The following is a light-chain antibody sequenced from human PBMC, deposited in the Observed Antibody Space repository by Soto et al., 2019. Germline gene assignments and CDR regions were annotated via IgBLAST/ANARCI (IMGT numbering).Light chain of an antibody. V-gene: IGKV3-15*01. CDR1: QSVSSN. CDR2: GAS. J-gene: IGKJ1*01. Sequence: IERTQAQATLSVSRRERGNLSCGASQSVSSNLAWYQQKPGQAPRLLIYGASTRATGIPARFSGSGSGTEFTLTISSLQSEDFAVYYCQQYNNWPVTLGQGTKVDI. CDR3: QQYNNWPVT.